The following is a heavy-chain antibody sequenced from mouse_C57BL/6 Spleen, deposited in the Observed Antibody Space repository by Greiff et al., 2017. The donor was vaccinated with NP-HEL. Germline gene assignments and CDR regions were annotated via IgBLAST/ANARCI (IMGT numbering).Heavy chain of an antibody. CDR3: ARGFPYGYDMDFDY. Sequence: QVHVKQPGAELVRPGSSVKLSCKASGYTFTSYWMHWVKQRPIQVLEWIGNIDPSDSETHYNQKFKDKATLTVDKSSSTAYMQLSSLTSEDSAVYYCARGFPYGYDMDFDYWGQGTTLTVSS. CDR1: GYTFTSYW. J-gene: IGHJ2*01. D-gene: IGHD2-2*01. CDR2: IDPSDSET. V-gene: IGHV1-52*01.